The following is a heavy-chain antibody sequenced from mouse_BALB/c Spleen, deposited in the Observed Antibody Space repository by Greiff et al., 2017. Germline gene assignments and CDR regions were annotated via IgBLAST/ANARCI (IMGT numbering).Heavy chain of an antibody. V-gene: IGHV2-6-2*01. Sequence: VQVVESGPDLVAPSQSLSITCTVSGFSLTSYGVHWVRQPPGRGLEWLVVIWSDGSTTYNSALKSRLSISKDNSKSQVFLKMNSLQTDDTAMYYCARRDGYYGAMDYRGQGTSVTVSS. CDR3: ARRDGYYGAMDY. CDR1: GFSLTSYG. CDR2: IWSDGST. D-gene: IGHD2-3*01. J-gene: IGHJ4*01.